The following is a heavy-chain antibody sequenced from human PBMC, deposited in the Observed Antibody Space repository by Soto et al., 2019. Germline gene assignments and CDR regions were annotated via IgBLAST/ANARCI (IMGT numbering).Heavy chain of an antibody. CDR1: GYSISSGYY. J-gene: IGHJ5*02. CDR3: ARGDIVVVPAPLSPWFDP. D-gene: IGHD2-2*01. CDR2: IYHSGST. V-gene: IGHV4-38-2*01. Sequence: PSETLSLTCAVSGYSISSGYYWGWIRQPPGKGLEWIGSIYHSGSTYYNPSLKSRVTISVDTSKNQFSLKLSSVTAADTAVYYSARGDIVVVPAPLSPWFDPWGQVTMVTFSS.